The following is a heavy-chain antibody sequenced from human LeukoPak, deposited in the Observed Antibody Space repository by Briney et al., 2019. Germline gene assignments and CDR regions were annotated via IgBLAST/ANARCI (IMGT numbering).Heavy chain of an antibody. Sequence: SETLSLTCTVSSGSISSYYWCWIRQPPGKGLEWIGYIYYSGSNNYNPSLKSRVTISVDTSKNQLSLKLSSVAAADTDVYYCARGKTYYDISKDAFDIWGQGTMVTVSS. CDR3: ARGKTYYDISKDAFDI. CDR1: SGSISSYY. J-gene: IGHJ3*02. D-gene: IGHD3-22*01. CDR2: IYYSGSN. V-gene: IGHV4-59*01.